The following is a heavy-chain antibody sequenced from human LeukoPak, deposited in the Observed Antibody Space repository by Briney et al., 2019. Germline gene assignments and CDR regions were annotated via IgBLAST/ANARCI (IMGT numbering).Heavy chain of an antibody. CDR1: GGSISSSSYY. Sequence: SETLSLTCTVSGGSISSSSYYWGWIRQPPGKGLEWIGSIYYSGSTYYNPSLKSRVTISVDASKNQFSLKLSSVTAADTVVYYCARALATVVIPYFDYWGQGTLVTVSS. J-gene: IGHJ4*02. V-gene: IGHV4-39*07. CDR3: ARALATVVIPYFDY. CDR2: IYYSGST. D-gene: IGHD4-23*01.